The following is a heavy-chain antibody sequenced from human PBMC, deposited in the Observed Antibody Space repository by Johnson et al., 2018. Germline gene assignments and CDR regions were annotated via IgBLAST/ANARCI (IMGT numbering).Heavy chain of an antibody. CDR2: IGAGSVHI. CDR3: ARGQWRVPGYQYYMDV. CDR1: GFSFNVYS. D-gene: IGHD6-19*01. J-gene: IGHJ6*03. Sequence: EVQLVESGGGLVKPGGSLRLSCEASGFSFNVYSMTWVRQAPGKGLEWVSFIGAGSVHIHYADSGRGRFTISRDNAKNSLYLQMSALRVEDTAIYFCARGQWRVPGYQYYMDVWGKGTTVTVSS. V-gene: IGHV3-21*06.